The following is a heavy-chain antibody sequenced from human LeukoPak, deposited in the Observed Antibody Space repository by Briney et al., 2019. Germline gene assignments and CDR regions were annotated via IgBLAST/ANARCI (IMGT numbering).Heavy chain of an antibody. CDR3: ARNSYNSSVFSQNWFAP. J-gene: IGHJ5*02. CDR1: GGSFSGYY. D-gene: IGHD3-22*01. V-gene: IGHV4-34*01. CDR2: INHSGST. Sequence: SETLSLTCAVYGGSFSGYYWSWIRQPPGKGLEWIGEINHSGSTNYNPSLKSRVTISVDTSKNQFSLKLSSVTAADTAVYYCARNSYNSSVFSQNWFAPGGQETLAPV.